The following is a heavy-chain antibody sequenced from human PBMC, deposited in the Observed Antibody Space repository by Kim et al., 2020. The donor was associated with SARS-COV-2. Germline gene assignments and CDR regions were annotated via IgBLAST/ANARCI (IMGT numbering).Heavy chain of an antibody. Sequence: ASVKVSCKASGYTFTGYYMHWVRQAPGQGLEWMGRINPNSGGTNYAQKFQGRVTMTRDTSISTAYMELSRLRSDDTAVYYCARDRSFSGSYYDSSGYYYDYWGQGTLVTVSS. CDR1: GYTFTGYY. J-gene: IGHJ4*02. V-gene: IGHV1-2*06. D-gene: IGHD3-22*01. CDR3: ARDRSFSGSYYDSSGYYYDY. CDR2: INPNSGGT.